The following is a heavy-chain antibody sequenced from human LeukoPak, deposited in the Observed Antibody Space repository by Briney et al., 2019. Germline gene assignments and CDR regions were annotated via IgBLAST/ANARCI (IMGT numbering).Heavy chain of an antibody. Sequence: GGSLRLSCEASGFVFSKYAMSWVRQTPGKGLEWVSAISGSGFSTFYADSVKGRFTISRDNSKSTLYLHMHSLSADDTALYYCAKDFSSSSWIRFDYWGQGALVTVSS. V-gene: IGHV3-23*01. D-gene: IGHD6-13*01. J-gene: IGHJ4*02. CDR2: ISGSGFST. CDR1: GFVFSKYA. CDR3: AKDFSSSSWIRFDY.